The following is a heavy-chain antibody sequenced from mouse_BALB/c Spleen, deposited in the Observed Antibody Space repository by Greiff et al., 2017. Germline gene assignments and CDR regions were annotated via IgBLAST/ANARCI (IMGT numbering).Heavy chain of an antibody. CDR1: GFTFSSYA. CDR3: ARGPISPNYFDY. J-gene: IGHJ2*01. V-gene: IGHV5-6-5*01. Sequence: EVKVVESGGGLVKPGGSLKLSCAASGFTFSSYAMSWVRQTPEKRLEWVASISSGGSTYYPDSVKGRFTISRDNARNILYLQMSSLRSEDTAMYYCARGPISPNYFDYWGQGTTLTVSS. D-gene: IGHD6-5*01. CDR2: ISSGGST.